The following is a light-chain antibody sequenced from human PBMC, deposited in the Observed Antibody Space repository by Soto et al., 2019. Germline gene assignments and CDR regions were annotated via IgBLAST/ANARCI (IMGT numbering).Light chain of an antibody. CDR2: GAS. CDR1: QSVSSSQ. CDR3: QHFGSSRGT. V-gene: IGKV3-20*01. J-gene: IGKJ1*01. Sequence: EIVLTQSPGTLSLSPGERATLSCRASQSVSSSQLAWYQQKPGQAPRLLIFGASTRATGVPDRFSGSGSGTDFTLTISRLFPEDFAVYYCQHFGSSRGTFGQGTKVEIK.